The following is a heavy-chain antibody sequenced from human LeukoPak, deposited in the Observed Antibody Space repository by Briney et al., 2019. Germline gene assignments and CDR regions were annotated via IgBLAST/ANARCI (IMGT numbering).Heavy chain of an antibody. V-gene: IGHV6-1*01. D-gene: IGHD1-26*01. CDR2: TYYRSKWYN. Sequence: SQTLSLTSAISGDSVSSNSAAWNCIRQSPSRGLEWLGRTYYRSKWYNDYAVSVKTRITINPETSQNQFSLQANSLTPEDTAGYSCAREGGAGCWFDPWGQGTLVTVSS. CDR1: GDSVSSNSAA. J-gene: IGHJ5*02. CDR3: AREGGAGCWFDP.